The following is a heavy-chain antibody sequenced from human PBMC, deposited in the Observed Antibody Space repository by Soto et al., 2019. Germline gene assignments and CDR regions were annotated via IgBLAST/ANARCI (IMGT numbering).Heavy chain of an antibody. D-gene: IGHD2-2*01. CDR3: AKGYHNFDD. V-gene: IGHV3-30*18. J-gene: IGHJ4*02. CDR1: GFTFSSYG. Sequence: GGSLRLSCAASGFTFSSYGMHWVRQAPGKGLEWVAVISYDGSNKYYADSVKGRFTISRDNSKNTLYLQMNSLRVEDTAVYYCAKGYHNFDDWGLGTLVTVSS. CDR2: ISYDGSNK.